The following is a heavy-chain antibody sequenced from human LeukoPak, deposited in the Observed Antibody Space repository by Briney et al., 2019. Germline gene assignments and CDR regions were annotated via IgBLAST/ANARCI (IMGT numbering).Heavy chain of an antibody. CDR2: IYYSGST. CDR3: ARFRNYSTVYYYYYMDV. J-gene: IGHJ6*03. Sequence: SETLSLTCTVTGGSISSSSYYWGWIRQPPGKGLEWIGSIYYSGSTYYNPSLKSRVTISVDTSKNQFSLKLSSVTAADTAVYYCARFRNYSTVYYYYYMDVWGKGTTVTVSS. D-gene: IGHD4-11*01. V-gene: IGHV4-39*01. CDR1: GGSISSSSYY.